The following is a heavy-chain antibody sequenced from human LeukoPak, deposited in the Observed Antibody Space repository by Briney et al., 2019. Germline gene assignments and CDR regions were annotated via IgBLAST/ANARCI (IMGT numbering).Heavy chain of an antibody. CDR3: ARAFSSGSDY. V-gene: IGHV3-7*01. J-gene: IGHJ4*02. CDR2: IKQDGSEK. Sequence: GGSLRLSCAASGFTFSNYWMSWVRQAPGKGLEWVANIKQDGSEKYYVDSVKGRFTISRDNAKNSLYLQMNSLRAEDTAVYYCARAFSSGSDYWGQGTLVTVSS. D-gene: IGHD2-15*01. CDR1: GFTFSNYW.